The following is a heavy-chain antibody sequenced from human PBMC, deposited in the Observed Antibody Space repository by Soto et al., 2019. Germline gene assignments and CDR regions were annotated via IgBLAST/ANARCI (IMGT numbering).Heavy chain of an antibody. CDR2: INPNSGST. J-gene: IGHJ3*02. D-gene: IGHD3-22*01. CDR3: ARGSMIVVVIMNDAFDI. Sequence: GASVKVSCKASGYTFTGYYMHWVRQAPGQGLEWMGWINPNSGSTNYAQKFQGWVTVTRDTSISTAYMELSRLRSDDTAVYYCARGSMIVVVIMNDAFDIWGQGTMVTVSS. CDR1: GYTFTGYY. V-gene: IGHV1-2*04.